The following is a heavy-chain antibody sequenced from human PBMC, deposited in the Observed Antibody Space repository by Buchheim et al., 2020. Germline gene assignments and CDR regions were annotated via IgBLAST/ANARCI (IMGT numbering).Heavy chain of an antibody. CDR2: IIPILGIA. D-gene: IGHD5-12*01. V-gene: IGHV1-69*04. CDR3: ARGGLYSGYDDYYFDY. CDR1: GGTFSSYA. Sequence: VKKPGSSVKVSCKASGGTFSSYAISWVRQAPGQGLEWMGRIIPILGIANYAQKFQGRVTITADKSTSTAYMELSSLRSEDTAVYYCARGGLYSGYDDYYFDYWGQGTL. J-gene: IGHJ4*02.